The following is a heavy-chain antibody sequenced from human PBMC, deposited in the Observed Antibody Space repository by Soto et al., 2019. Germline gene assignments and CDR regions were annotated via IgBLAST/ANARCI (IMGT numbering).Heavy chain of an antibody. D-gene: IGHD6-6*01. CDR3: AREGYSSSSGSRGNWFEP. J-gene: IGHJ5*02. Sequence: VKVSCKASGYTFTSYDINWVRQATGQGLEWMGWMSPNSANTGYAQKFQGRVTMTRNTSISTAYMELSSLRSEDTAVYYCAREGYSSSSGSRGNWFEPWGQGTMATVSS. V-gene: IGHV1-8*01. CDR1: GYTFTSYD. CDR2: MSPNSANT.